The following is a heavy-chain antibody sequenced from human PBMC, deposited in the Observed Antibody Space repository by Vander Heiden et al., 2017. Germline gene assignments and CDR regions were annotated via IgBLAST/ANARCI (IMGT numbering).Heavy chain of an antibody. CDR2: MDPKTGET. D-gene: IGHD1-26*01. J-gene: IGHJ4*02. V-gene: IGHV1-8*01. CDR3: ARVARFAGSYYNYFDT. CDR1: GYTFTTYA. Sequence: QRQHVHSGAEVKKTGASVRVSCKASGYTFTTYAINWVRQAYGQGLEWMGWMDPKTGETGYAQRFQGRVTMTRNISRSTAYMELSGLRSEDTAVYFCARVARFAGSYYNYFDTWGQGSLVTVSS.